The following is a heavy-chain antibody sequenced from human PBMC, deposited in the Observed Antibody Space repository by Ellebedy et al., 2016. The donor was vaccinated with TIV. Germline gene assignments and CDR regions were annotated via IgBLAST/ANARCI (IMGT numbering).Heavy chain of an antibody. CDR3: AKTREGIDGVLFLFDAFDV. V-gene: IGHV3-30*18. J-gene: IGHJ3*01. CDR2: ISYDGNNK. Sequence: PGGSLRLSCAASGFTFTSYAMQWVRQAPGEGLEWLAVISYDGNNKYYADSLKGRITISRDNSKNTVYLQMNSLRVEDTAVYYCAKTREGIDGVLFLFDAFDVWGQGTMVTVSS. CDR1: GFTFTSYA. D-gene: IGHD2-8*01.